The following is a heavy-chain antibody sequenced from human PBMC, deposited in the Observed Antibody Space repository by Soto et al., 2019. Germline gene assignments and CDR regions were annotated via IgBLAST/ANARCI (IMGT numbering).Heavy chain of an antibody. D-gene: IGHD6-6*01. V-gene: IGHV3-48*01. CDR3: ARLSSSPTDDY. Sequence: EVQLVESGGGLVQPGGSLRLSCAASGFTFSSYSMNWVRQAPGKGLEWVSYISSSSSTIYYADSVKGRFTISRDNAKNSLYLQMNSLRAEDTAVYYCARLSSSPTDDYWGQGTLVTVSS. J-gene: IGHJ4*02. CDR2: ISSSSSTI. CDR1: GFTFSSYS.